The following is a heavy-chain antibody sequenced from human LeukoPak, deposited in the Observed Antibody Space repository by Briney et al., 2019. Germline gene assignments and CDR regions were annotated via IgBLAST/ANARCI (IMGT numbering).Heavy chain of an antibody. V-gene: IGHV4-4*07. Sequence: PSETLSLTCTASGGSISSYYWSWIRQPAGKGLEWIGRIYTSGSTNYNPSLKSRVTMSVDTSKNQFSLKLSSVTAADTAVYYCARIVGATSRGAFDIWGQGTMVTVSS. D-gene: IGHD1-26*01. J-gene: IGHJ3*02. CDR1: GGSISSYY. CDR2: IYTSGST. CDR3: ARIVGATSRGAFDI.